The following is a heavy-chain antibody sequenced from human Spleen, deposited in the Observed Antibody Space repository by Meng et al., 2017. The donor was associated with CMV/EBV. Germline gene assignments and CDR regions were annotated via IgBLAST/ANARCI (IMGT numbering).Heavy chain of an antibody. V-gene: IGHV3-21*01. CDR1: GFTFSSKS. CDR3: ATASIYYFDY. CDR2: ISSSSSYI. D-gene: IGHD2/OR15-2a*01. Sequence: LSCAASGFTFSSKSMNWVRQAPGKGLEWVSSISSSSSYIYYADSVKGRFTISRDNAKNSLSLQMNSLRAEDTAVYYCATASIYYFDYWGQGALVTVSS. J-gene: IGHJ4*02.